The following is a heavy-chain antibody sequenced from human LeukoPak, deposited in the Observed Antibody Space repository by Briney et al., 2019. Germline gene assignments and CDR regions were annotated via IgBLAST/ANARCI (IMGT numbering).Heavy chain of an antibody. J-gene: IGHJ4*02. CDR1: GFTFDDYA. D-gene: IGHD4-11*01. CDR2: ISWNSGSI. CDR3: AKGDYRYYFDY. V-gene: IGHV3-9*01. Sequence: GGSLRLSYAASGFTFDDYAMHWVRQAPGKGLEWVSGISWNSGSIGYADSVKGRFTISRDNAKNSLYLQMNSLRAEDTALYYCAKGDYRYYFDYWGQGTLVTVSS.